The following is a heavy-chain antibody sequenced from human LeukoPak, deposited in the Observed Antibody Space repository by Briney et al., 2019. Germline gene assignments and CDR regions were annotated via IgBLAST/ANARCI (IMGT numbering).Heavy chain of an antibody. CDR1: GGSISSYY. CDR3: AREFTRYSSGWRIFDY. J-gene: IGHJ4*02. D-gene: IGHD6-19*01. V-gene: IGHV4-59*01. CDR2: IYYSGST. Sequence: SETLSLTCTVSGGSISSYYWSWIRQPPGKGLEWIGYIYYSGSTNYNPSLKSRVTISVDTSKNQFSLKLSSVTAADTTVYYCAREFTRYSSGWRIFDYWGQGTLVTVSS.